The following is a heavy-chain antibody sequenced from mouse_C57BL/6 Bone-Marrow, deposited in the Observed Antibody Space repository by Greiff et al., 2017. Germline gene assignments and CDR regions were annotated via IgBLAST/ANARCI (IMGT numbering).Heavy chain of an antibody. V-gene: IGHV1-64*01. CDR3: ARAGRRYYFDY. CDR1: GYTFTSYW. Sequence: QVQLQQSGAELVKPGASVKLSCKASGYTFTSYWMHWVKQRPGQGLEWIGMIHPNSGSTNYNEKFKSKATLTVDKSSSTAYMQLSSLTSEDSAVYYCARAGRRYYFDYWGQGTTLTVSS. D-gene: IGHD3-3*01. CDR2: IHPNSGST. J-gene: IGHJ2*01.